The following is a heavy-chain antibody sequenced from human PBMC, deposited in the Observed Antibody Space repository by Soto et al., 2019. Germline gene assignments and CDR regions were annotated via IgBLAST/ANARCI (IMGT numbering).Heavy chain of an antibody. J-gene: IGHJ6*02. CDR3: ARDSWVSLYYYDSSGYYPDPGYYYGMDV. CDR2: INWNGGST. D-gene: IGHD3-22*01. CDR1: GFTFDDYG. V-gene: IGHV3-20*04. Sequence: PGGSLRLSCAASGFTFDDYGMSWVHQAPGKGLEWVSGINWNGGSTGYADSVKGRFTISRDNAKNSLYLQMNSLRAEDTALYYCARDSWVSLYYYDSSGYYPDPGYYYGMDVWGQGTTVTVSS.